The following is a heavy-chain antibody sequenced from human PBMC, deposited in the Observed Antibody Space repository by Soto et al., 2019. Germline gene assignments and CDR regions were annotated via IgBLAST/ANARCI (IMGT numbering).Heavy chain of an antibody. CDR1: GGSFSGYY. J-gene: IGHJ4*02. D-gene: IGHD5-18*01. CDR2: INHSRST. Sequence: SETLSLTCAVYGGSFSGYYWSWIRQPPGKGLEWIGEINHSRSTNYNPSIKSRVNLSVDTSKNQFSLKLRSVTAADTAVYYCASREVDTPMVNYYWGQGTLVTVSS. V-gene: IGHV4-34*01. CDR3: ASREVDTPMVNYY.